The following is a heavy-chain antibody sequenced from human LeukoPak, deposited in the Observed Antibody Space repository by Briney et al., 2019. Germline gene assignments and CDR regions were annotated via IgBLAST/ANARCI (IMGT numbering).Heavy chain of an antibody. J-gene: IGHJ4*02. D-gene: IGHD3-22*01. Sequence: GGSLRLSCAASGFTFSSYWMHWVRQAPGKGLVWVSRINNNGSITNYADSMKGRFTISRDNAKNTVYLQMNSLRAEDTAVYYCARAYYDSSGRYFDYWGQGTLVTVSS. CDR3: ARAYYDSSGRYFDY. CDR1: GFTFSSYW. CDR2: INNNGSIT. V-gene: IGHV3-74*01.